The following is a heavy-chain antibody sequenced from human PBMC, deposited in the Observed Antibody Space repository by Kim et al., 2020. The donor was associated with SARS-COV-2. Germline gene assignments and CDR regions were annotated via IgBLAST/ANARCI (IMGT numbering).Heavy chain of an antibody. CDR1: GGSISSYY. Sequence: SETLSLTCTVSGGSISSYYWSWIRQPPGKGLEWIGYIYYSGSTNYNPSLKSRVTISVDTSKNQFSLKLSSVTAADTAVYYCASSYYCSSTSCYEEPYYYYYSMEVWGQGTTGTVPS. CDR3: ASSYYCSSTSCYEEPYYYYYSMEV. J-gene: IGHJ6*02. D-gene: IGHD2-2*01. V-gene: IGHV4-59*08. CDR2: IYYSGST.